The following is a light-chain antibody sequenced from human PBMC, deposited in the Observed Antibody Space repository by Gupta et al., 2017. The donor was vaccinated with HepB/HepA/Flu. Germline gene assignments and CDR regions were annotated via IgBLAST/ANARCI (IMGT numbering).Light chain of an antibody. J-gene: IGKJ4*01. CDR3: QQANDFPLS. CDR1: QNIGKW. CDR2: DAS. V-gene: IGKV1D-12*01. Sequence: DIQMTQSPSSVSASVGDRVTITCRASQNIGKWLAWYQQKAGKAPKLLIYDASNLQSGVPSRFRGSGSGTDFTLTINTLQPEDFASYYCQQANDFPLSFGGGTKVEIK.